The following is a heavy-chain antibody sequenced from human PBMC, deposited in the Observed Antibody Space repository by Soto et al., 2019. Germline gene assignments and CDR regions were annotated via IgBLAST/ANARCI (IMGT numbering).Heavy chain of an antibody. D-gene: IGHD6-19*01. CDR3: AGHIAVSGTRDSDF. Sequence: QVQLQESGPGLMKPSGTLSLTCAVSGGSISTNWWSWVRQPPGKGLEWIGEIYHSGRTNYNPSLENRVTMSVDKSQNHLSLTVNSVTAAETAVYYCAGHIAVSGTRDSDFWGQGTLVNVSS. V-gene: IGHV4-4*02. CDR2: IYHSGRT. CDR1: GGSISTNW. J-gene: IGHJ4*02.